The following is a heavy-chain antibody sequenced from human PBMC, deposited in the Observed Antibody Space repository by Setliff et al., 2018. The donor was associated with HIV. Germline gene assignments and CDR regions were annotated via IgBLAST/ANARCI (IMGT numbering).Heavy chain of an antibody. CDR1: GYTFTSYG. CDR2: ISAYNGNT. Sequence: ASVKVSCKASGYTFTSYGITWVRQAPGQGLEWMGWISAYNGNTNFAQRLQGRVTMTTDTSTSTAYMELRSLRSDDTAVYYCARWRVYSGSNYDGDHDAFDIGGQGTMVTVSS. D-gene: IGHD1-26*01. J-gene: IGHJ3*02. V-gene: IGHV1-18*01. CDR3: ARWRVYSGSNYDGDHDAFDI.